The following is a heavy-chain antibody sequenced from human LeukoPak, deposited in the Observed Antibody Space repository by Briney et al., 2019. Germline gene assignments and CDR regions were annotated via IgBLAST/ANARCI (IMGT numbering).Heavy chain of an antibody. Sequence: ASVKVSCKASGYTFTSYDINWVRQATGQGLEWMGWMNPNSGNTGYAQKFQGRVTMTRNTSISTAYMELSSLRSEDTAVYYCARGVTMVRGVMGNYYYYYMDVWGKGTTVTISS. CDR1: GYTFTSYD. CDR2: MNPNSGNT. D-gene: IGHD3-10*01. V-gene: IGHV1-8*01. J-gene: IGHJ6*03. CDR3: ARGVTMVRGVMGNYYYYYMDV.